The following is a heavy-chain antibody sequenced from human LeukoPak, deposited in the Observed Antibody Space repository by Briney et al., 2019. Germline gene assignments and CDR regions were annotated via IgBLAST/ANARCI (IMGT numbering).Heavy chain of an antibody. D-gene: IGHD2-15*01. CDR2: ISSSSSYI. V-gene: IGHV3-21*01. Sequence: GGSLRLSCAASGFTFSSYNMNWVRQAPGKGLEWVSSISSSSSYIYYADSVKGRFTISRDNAKNSLYLQMNSLRAEDTAVYYCAKDSVAAKYYFDYWGQGTLVTVSS. J-gene: IGHJ4*02. CDR3: AKDSVAAKYYFDY. CDR1: GFTFSSYN.